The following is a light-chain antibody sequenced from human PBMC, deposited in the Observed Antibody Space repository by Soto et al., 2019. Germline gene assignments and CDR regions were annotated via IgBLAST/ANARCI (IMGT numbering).Light chain of an antibody. CDR2: GNS. Sequence: QSVLTQPPSVSGAPGQRVTISCTGSSSNIGAGYDLHWYQQLPGTAPKLIIYGNSNRPSGVPDRFSGSKSGTSASLAITGLQAEDEADYYCQSYDNSLSAYVFGTGTKLTVL. V-gene: IGLV1-40*01. J-gene: IGLJ1*01. CDR3: QSYDNSLSAYV. CDR1: SSNIGAGYD.